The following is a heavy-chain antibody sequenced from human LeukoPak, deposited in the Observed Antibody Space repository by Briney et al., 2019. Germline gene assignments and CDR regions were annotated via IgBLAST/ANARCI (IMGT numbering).Heavy chain of an antibody. Sequence: SETLSLTCAVYGGSFSGYYWSWIRQTPGKGLEWIGEINHSGSTNYNPSLKSRVTISVDTSKNQFSLKLSSVTAADTAVYYCARAGYYYYYMDVWGKGTTVTVSS. CDR1: GGSFSGYY. CDR2: INHSGST. V-gene: IGHV4-34*01. CDR3: ARAGYYYYYMDV. J-gene: IGHJ6*03.